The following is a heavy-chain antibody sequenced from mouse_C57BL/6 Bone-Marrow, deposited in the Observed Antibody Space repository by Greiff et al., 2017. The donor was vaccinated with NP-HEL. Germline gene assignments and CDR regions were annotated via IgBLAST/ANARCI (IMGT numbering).Heavy chain of an antibody. J-gene: IGHJ1*03. Sequence: EVQLQESGAELVRPGASVKLSCTASGFNIKDDYMHWVKQRPEQGLEWIGWIDPENGDTEYASKFQGKATITADTSSNTAYLQISSLTSEDTAVYYCTTYYGNYGYFDVWGTGTTVTVSS. D-gene: IGHD2-1*01. CDR3: TTYYGNYGYFDV. CDR2: IDPENGDT. CDR1: GFNIKDDY. V-gene: IGHV14-4*01.